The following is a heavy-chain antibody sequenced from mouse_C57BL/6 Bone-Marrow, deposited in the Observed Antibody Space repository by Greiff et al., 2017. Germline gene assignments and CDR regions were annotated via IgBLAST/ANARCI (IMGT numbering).Heavy chain of an antibody. V-gene: IGHV14-4*01. CDR3: SSFDGNYFDV. Sequence: VQLQQSGAELVRPGASVKLSCTASGFNIKDDYIHWVKQRPEQGLEWIGWIDPEIGDTDYASKFQGKATITSDTSSNTAYLQLSSLTSEDTAVYYCSSFDGNYFDVWGQGTPLTVAS. J-gene: IGHJ2*01. CDR2: IDPEIGDT. CDR1: GFNIKDDY. D-gene: IGHD2-3*01.